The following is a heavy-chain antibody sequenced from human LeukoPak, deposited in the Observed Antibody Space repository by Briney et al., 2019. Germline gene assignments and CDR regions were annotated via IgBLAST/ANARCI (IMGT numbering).Heavy chain of an antibody. V-gene: IGHV3-30-3*01. CDR2: ISYDGTSK. J-gene: IGHJ4*02. Sequence: GRSLRLSCAASGFTFSNYAMHWVRQAPGKGLEWVTVISYDGTSKYYADSVKGRFTISRDNSKNTLYLQMNSLRAEDTAVYYCARDSEELTTISYFDYWGQGTLVTISS. CDR3: ARDSEELTTISYFDY. D-gene: IGHD5-24*01. CDR1: GFTFSNYA.